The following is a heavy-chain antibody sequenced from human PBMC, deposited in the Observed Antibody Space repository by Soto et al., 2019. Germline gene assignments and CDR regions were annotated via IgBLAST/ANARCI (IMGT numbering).Heavy chain of an antibody. D-gene: IGHD7-27*01. CDR2: ISGSGAT. V-gene: IGHV3-23*01. J-gene: IGHJ4*02. Sequence: EVQLLESGGGLVQPGGSLRLSCAGSGFIFSSYGMRLVRQAPGKGLEWVSGISGSGATFYADSVKGRFTISRDNSKNTMHMQMNSLRVEDTAVYYCAKVVNWAADFWGQGTLVSVSS. CDR3: AKVVNWAADF. CDR1: GFIFSSYG.